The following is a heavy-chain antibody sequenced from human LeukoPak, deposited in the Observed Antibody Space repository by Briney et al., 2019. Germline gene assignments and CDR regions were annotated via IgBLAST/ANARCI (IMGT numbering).Heavy chain of an antibody. Sequence: GGSLRLSCPTSGFAASSSYMGWGRRAPGKGLEWVSILYSSGSTYYADSVKGRFTISRDISKNTLYLEMNSLRVEGTAVYYCARHGTYCKIGSCYWVDTPMVDSWGQGVLVTVSS. CDR3: ARHGTYCKIGSCYWVDTPMVDS. J-gene: IGHJ4*02. CDR1: GFAASSSY. D-gene: IGHD2-15*01. V-gene: IGHV3-66*04. CDR2: LYSSGST.